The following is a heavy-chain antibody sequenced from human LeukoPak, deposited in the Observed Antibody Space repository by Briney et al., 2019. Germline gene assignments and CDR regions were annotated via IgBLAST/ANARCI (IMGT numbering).Heavy chain of an antibody. J-gene: IGHJ3*02. V-gene: IGHV4-59*01. CDR2: IYYSGST. Sequence: SETLSLTCTVSGGSISNYYWSWIRQPPGKGLEWIGYIYYSGSTNYNPSLKSRVTISVDTSKNQFSLKLSSVTDADTALYYCARDLKQQLVLGAFDIWGQGTMVTVSS. D-gene: IGHD6-13*01. CDR1: GGSISNYY. CDR3: ARDLKQQLVLGAFDI.